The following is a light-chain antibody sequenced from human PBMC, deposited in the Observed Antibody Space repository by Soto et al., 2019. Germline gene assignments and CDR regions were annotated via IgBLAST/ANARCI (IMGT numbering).Light chain of an antibody. CDR2: ANS. J-gene: IGLJ1*01. CDR1: SSNIGAGYD. CDR3: QSYDSRLSGYV. V-gene: IGLV1-40*01. Sequence: QSVLTQPPSVSGTPGQRVTISCTGSSSNIGAGYDVHWYQQLPGTAPKLLIYANSNRPSGVPDRFSGSKSGTSASLAITGLQAEDDADYYFQSYDSRLSGYVFGTGTKLTVL.